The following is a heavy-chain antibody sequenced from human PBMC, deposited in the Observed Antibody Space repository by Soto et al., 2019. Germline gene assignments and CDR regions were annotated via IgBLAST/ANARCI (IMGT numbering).Heavy chain of an antibody. D-gene: IGHD3-10*01. CDR2: IYYSGST. CDR1: GGSISSGGYY. V-gene: IGHV4-31*03. J-gene: IGHJ6*02. CDR3: AREHYGSGIYGMDV. Sequence: SETLSLTCTVSGGSISSGGYYWSWIRQHPGKGLEWIGYIYYSGSTYYNPSLKSRVTISVDTSKNQFSLKLSSETAADTAVYYCAREHYGSGIYGMDVWGQGTTVTVSS.